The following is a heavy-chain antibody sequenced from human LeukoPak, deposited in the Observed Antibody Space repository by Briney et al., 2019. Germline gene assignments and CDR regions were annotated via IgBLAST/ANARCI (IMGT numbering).Heavy chain of an antibody. CDR3: ARDGGSYYMGY. CDR1: GYTLTELS. D-gene: IGHD1-26*01. CDR2: INPNSGGT. Sequence: GASVKVSCKVSGYTLTELSMHWVRQAPGQGLEWMGWINPNSGGTNYAQKFQGRVTMTRDTSISTAYMELSRLRSDDTAVYYCARDGGSYYMGYWGQGTLVTVSS. J-gene: IGHJ4*02. V-gene: IGHV1-2*02.